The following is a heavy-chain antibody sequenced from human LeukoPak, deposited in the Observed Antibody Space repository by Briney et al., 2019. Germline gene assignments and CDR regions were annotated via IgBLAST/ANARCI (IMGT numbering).Heavy chain of an antibody. CDR2: MRSDGSHE. CDR3: AKAFGSGSYIIDH. CDR1: GFTFSSNG. Sequence: GGSLRLSCATSGFTFSSNGVHWARQAPGKGLEWVAFMRSDGSHEEYAESVKGRFAISRGNFKNTVHLQMNSLRFEDTAVDYCAKAFGSGSYIIDHWGRGTLVTVSS. V-gene: IGHV3-30*02. J-gene: IGHJ4*02. D-gene: IGHD3-10*01.